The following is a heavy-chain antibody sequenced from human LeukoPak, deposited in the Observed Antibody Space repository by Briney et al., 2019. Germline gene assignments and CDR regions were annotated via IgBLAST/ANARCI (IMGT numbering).Heavy chain of an antibody. Sequence: ASLKVSCKASGYTFTGYYMHWVRQAPGQGLEWMAWINPNSGGTNYAQKFQGRVTMTRDTSISTAYMELSRLRSDDTAVYYCAIIPGIAAASQASFDYWGQGTLVTVSS. J-gene: IGHJ4*02. CDR1: GYTFTGYY. D-gene: IGHD6-13*01. V-gene: IGHV1-2*02. CDR2: INPNSGGT. CDR3: AIIPGIAAASQASFDY.